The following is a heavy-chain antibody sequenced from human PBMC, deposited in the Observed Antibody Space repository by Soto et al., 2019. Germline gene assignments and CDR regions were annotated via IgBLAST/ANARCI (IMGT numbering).Heavy chain of an antibody. CDR2: INPNSGGT. J-gene: IGHJ5*02. Sequence: ASVKVSCKASGYTFTGYYMHWVRQAPGQGLEWMGWINPNSGGTNYAQKFQGRVTMTRDTSISTAYMELSRLRSDDTAVYYCARCRLYDSSGYYLSKKWFDPWGQGTLVTVYS. V-gene: IGHV1-2*02. CDR3: ARCRLYDSSGYYLSKKWFDP. CDR1: GYTFTGYY. D-gene: IGHD3-22*01.